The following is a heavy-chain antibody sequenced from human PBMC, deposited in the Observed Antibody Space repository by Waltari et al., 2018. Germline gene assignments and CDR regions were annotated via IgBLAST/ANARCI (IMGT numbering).Heavy chain of an antibody. D-gene: IGHD2-15*01. CDR3: ARSYCSGGSCYPSAFDI. CDR2: SIPSLGIA. Sequence: QVQLVQSGAEVKKPGSSVKVSCKASGGTFSSYAISCARQAPGQGLEWMGGSIPSLGIATYAQKVQGRVTITADKSTSTAYRELSSLRSEATAVYYCARSYCSGGSCYPSAFDIWGQGTMVTVSS. V-gene: IGHV1-69*10. CDR1: GGTFSSYA. J-gene: IGHJ3*02.